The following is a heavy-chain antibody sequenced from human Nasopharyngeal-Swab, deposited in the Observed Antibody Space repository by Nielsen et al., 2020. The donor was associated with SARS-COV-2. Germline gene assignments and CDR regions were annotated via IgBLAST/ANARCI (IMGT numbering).Heavy chain of an antibody. CDR2: IYYSGST. Sequence: SETLSLTCTVSGGSISSSSYYWGWIRQPPGKGLEWIGSIYYSGSTNYNPSLKSRVTISVDTSKNQFSLKLSSVTAADTAVYYCARLGYYDFWSGSPPGDYYYYYGMDVWGQGTTVTVSS. V-gene: IGHV4-39*07. J-gene: IGHJ6*02. CDR1: GGSISSSSYY. CDR3: ARLGYYDFWSGSPPGDYYYYYGMDV. D-gene: IGHD3-3*01.